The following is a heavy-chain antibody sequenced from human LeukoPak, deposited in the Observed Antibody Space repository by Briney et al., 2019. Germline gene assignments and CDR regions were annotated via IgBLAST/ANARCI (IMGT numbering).Heavy chain of an antibody. V-gene: IGHV4-34*01. CDR1: GGSFSGYY. CDR3: ARMPAAARRPRYFDY. Sequence: SETLSLTCAVYGGSFSGYYWSWIRQPPGKGLEWIGSIYYSGSTYYNPSLKSRVTISVDTSKNQFSLKLSSVTAADTAVYYCARMPAAARRPRYFDYWGQGTLVTVSS. CDR2: IYYSGST. J-gene: IGHJ4*02. D-gene: IGHD6-6*01.